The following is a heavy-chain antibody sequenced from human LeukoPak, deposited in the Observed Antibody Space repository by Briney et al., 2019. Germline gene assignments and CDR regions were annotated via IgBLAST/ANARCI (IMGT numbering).Heavy chain of an antibody. J-gene: IGHJ4*02. D-gene: IGHD3-22*01. V-gene: IGHV3-66*01. CDR2: IYSGGST. Sequence: GGSLRLSCAASGFTVSSNYMSWVRQAPGKGLGWVSVIYSGGSTYYADSVKGRFTISRDNSKNTLYLQMNSLRAEDTAVYYCARRREYYYDSSGYSYYFDYWGQGTLVTVSS. CDR1: GFTVSSNY. CDR3: ARRREYYYDSSGYSYYFDY.